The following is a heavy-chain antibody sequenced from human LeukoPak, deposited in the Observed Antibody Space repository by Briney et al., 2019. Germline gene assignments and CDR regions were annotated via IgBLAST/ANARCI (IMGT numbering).Heavy chain of an antibody. D-gene: IGHD6-19*01. Sequence: GGSLRLSCAASEFTFDNYAMSWVRQAPGKGLEWVSVISGSGYYSYYADSVKGRFTVSRDNSKTTLYLQMNGLRAEDTAVYYCARVSLSSGCLSNWGQGTLVTVSS. CDR2: ISGSGYYS. CDR1: EFTFDNYA. J-gene: IGHJ4*02. CDR3: ARVSLSSGCLSN. V-gene: IGHV3-23*01.